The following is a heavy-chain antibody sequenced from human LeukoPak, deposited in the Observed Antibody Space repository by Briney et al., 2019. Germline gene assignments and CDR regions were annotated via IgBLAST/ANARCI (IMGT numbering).Heavy chain of an antibody. D-gene: IGHD1-26*01. Sequence: SETLSLTCTVSGGSISSSSYYWGWIRQPPGKGLEWIGSIYYSGSTYYNPSLKSRVTISVDTSKNQFSLKLSSVTAADTAVYYCARDARMGWAHRSYYYMDVWGKGTTVTVSS. CDR1: GGSISSSSYY. CDR3: ARDARMGWAHRSYYYMDV. V-gene: IGHV4-39*07. J-gene: IGHJ6*03. CDR2: IYYSGST.